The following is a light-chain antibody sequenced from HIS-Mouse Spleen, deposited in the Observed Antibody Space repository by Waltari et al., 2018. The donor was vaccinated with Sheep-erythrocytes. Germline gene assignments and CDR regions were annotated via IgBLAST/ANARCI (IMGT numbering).Light chain of an antibody. CDR3: QQYYSYPYT. V-gene: IGKV1-8*01. J-gene: IGKJ2*01. CDR2: AAS. CDR1: QGISSY. Sequence: AIRMTESSYYVYASIGARVTITCRASQGISSYLAWYQQKPGKAPKLLIYAASTLQSGVPSRFSGSGSGTDFTLTISCLQSEDFATYYCQQYYSYPYTFGQGTKLEIK.